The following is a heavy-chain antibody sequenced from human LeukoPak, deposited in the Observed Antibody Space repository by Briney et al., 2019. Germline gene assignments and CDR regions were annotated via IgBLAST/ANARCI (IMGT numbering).Heavy chain of an antibody. CDR1: GGSFSGYY. CDR2: INHSGST. J-gene: IGHJ4*02. CDR3: ARGNSREGVVIVVVFDY. V-gene: IGHV4-34*01. Sequence: SETLSLTCAVYGGSFSGYYWSWIRQPPGKGLEWIGGINHSGSTNYNPSLKSRVTISVDTSKNQFSLKLSSVTAADTAVYYCARGNSREGVVIVVVFDYWGQGTLVTVSS. D-gene: IGHD3-22*01.